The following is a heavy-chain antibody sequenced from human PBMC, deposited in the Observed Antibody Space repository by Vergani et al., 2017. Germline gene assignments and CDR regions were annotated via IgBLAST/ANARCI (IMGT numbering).Heavy chain of an antibody. CDR3: AKANPRNSGYDYLYYYHAMDV. V-gene: IGHV3-23*01. D-gene: IGHD5-12*01. J-gene: IGHJ6*02. Sequence: EVQLLESGGDLVQPGGSLRLSCAASGFSFTTYAMSWVRQAPGQGLEWVSTINTNGDYTRYGDSVKGRFTISRDNSKSTLYLQMNSLRAEDTAIYYCAKANPRNSGYDYLYYYHAMDVWGQGTTVTVSS. CDR1: GFSFTTYA. CDR2: INTNGDYT.